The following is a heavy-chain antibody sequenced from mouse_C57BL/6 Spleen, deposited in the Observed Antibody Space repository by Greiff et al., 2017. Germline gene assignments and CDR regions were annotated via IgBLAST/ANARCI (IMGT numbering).Heavy chain of an antibody. CDR2: IHPNSGST. D-gene: IGHD4-1*01. Sequence: QVQLQQPGAELVKPGASVKLSCKASGYTFTSYWMHWVKQRPGQGLEWIGMIHPNSGSTNYNEKFKSKATLTVDKSSSTAYMQLSSLTSEDSAVYYCARTNWDPRVGSYYFDYWGQGTTLTVSS. CDR1: GYTFTSYW. CDR3: ARTNWDPRVGSYYFDY. J-gene: IGHJ2*01. V-gene: IGHV1-64*01.